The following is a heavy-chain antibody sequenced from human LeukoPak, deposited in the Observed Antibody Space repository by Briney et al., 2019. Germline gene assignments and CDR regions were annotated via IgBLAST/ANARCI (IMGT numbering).Heavy chain of an antibody. V-gene: IGHV4-39*01. CDR1: GGSISSSSYY. Sequence: SETLSLTCTVSGGSISSSSYYWGWIRQPPGKGLEWIGSIYYSGSTYYNPSLKSRVTISVDTSKNQFSLKLSSVTAADTAVYYCARWGHIVAKVERWDWFDPWGQGTLVTVSS. J-gene: IGHJ5*02. D-gene: IGHD2-21*01. CDR3: ARWGHIVAKVERWDWFDP. CDR2: IYYSGST.